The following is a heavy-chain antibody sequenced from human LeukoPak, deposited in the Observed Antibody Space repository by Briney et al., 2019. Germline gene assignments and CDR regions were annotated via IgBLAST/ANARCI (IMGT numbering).Heavy chain of an antibody. V-gene: IGHV4-59*01. CDR2: ASYSGST. J-gene: IGHJ4*02. Sequence: PSETLSLTCSVSGGSISSYYWSWIRQPPGKGLEWIGYASYSGSTNYNPSLKSRVTMSVDTSKNQFSLKLSSVIAADTAVYYCARGPSGSTDYWSQGTLVTVSS. CDR3: ARGPSGSTDY. CDR1: GGSISSYY. D-gene: IGHD1-26*01.